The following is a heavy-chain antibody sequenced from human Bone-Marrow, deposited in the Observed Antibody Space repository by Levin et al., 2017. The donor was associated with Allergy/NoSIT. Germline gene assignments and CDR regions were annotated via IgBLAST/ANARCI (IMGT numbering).Heavy chain of an antibody. CDR1: GITISGYW. J-gene: IGHJ4*02. V-gene: IGHV3-74*01. D-gene: IGHD1-1*01. CDR3: VRDRTTWD. CDR2: ISSEGTRA. Sequence: GGSLRLSCVVSGITISGYWMHWVRQVPGKGLVWVSRISSEGTRAYYADSVKGRFTISRDNAKTMVFLQMNSLRDEDTAVYYCVRDRTTWDWGQGTLVTVSS.